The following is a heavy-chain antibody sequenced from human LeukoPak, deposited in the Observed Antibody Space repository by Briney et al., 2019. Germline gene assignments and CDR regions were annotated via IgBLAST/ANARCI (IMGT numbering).Heavy chain of an antibody. CDR2: VSATDDII. J-gene: IGHJ1*01. CDR1: GFTFSDYY. D-gene: IGHD6-13*01. CDR3: ATMEQLPPAEDFHH. V-gene: IGHV3-11*04. Sequence: GGSLRLSCAASGFTFSDYYMSWVRQAPGKGLEWVSYVSATDDIIHYIDSVKGRFTISRDNAENSLYLQMHSLRAGDTAVYYCATMEQLPPAEDFHHWGQGTLVTVSS.